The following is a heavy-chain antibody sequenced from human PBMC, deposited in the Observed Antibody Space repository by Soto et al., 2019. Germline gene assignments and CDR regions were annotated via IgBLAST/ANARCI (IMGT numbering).Heavy chain of an antibody. D-gene: IGHD3-9*01. V-gene: IGHV1-18*01. CDR1: GYTFTSYG. CDR2: ISAYNGNT. CDR3: ARDEEDILTGSLGY. Sequence: GXSVKVCCNASGYTFTSYGIRLVRQAPGQGLECMGWISAYNGNTNYAQKLQGRVTMTTDTSTSTAYMELRSLRSDDTAVYYCARDEEDILTGSLGYWGQGTLVTVSS. J-gene: IGHJ4*02.